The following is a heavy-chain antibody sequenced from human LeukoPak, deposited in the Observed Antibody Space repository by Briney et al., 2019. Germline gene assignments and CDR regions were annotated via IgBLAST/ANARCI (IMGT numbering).Heavy chain of an antibody. Sequence: QSGGSLRLSCAASGFTFSSYAMSWVRQAPGKGLEWVSAISGSGGSTYYADSVKGRFTISRDISKNTLYLQMNSLRAEDTAVYYCAKEIPRSLFPAYGMDVWGQGTTVTVSS. V-gene: IGHV3-23*01. CDR1: GFTFSSYA. CDR3: AKEIPRSLFPAYGMDV. CDR2: ISGSGGST. J-gene: IGHJ6*02. D-gene: IGHD3-10*02.